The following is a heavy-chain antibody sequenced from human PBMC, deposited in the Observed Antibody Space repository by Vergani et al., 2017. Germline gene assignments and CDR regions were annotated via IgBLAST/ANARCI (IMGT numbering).Heavy chain of an antibody. V-gene: IGHV3-7*03. CDR1: GFTFSSYW. CDR3: ARRDRVYYYYYYMDV. Sequence: EVQLVESGGGLVQPGGSLRLSCAASGFTFSSYWMSWVRQAPGKGLEWVANIKLDGSEKYYVDSVKGRFTISRDNAKNSLYLQMNSLRAEDTAVYYCARRDRVYYYYYYMDVWGKGTTVTVSS. J-gene: IGHJ6*03. D-gene: IGHD3-10*01. CDR2: IKLDGSEK.